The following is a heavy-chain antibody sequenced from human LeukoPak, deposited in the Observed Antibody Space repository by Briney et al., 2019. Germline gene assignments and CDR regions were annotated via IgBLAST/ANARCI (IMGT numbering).Heavy chain of an antibody. CDR1: GFTFSSYW. CDR2: IKQDGSEK. CDR3: ARDRTAALGAFDI. Sequence: GGSLRLSCAASGFTFSSYWMSWVRQAPGKGLEWVANIKQDGSEKYYVDSVKGRFTISRDNAKNSLYLQMNSLRAEDTAVYYCARDRTAALGAFDIWGQGTMVTVSS. J-gene: IGHJ3*02. D-gene: IGHD2-21*02. V-gene: IGHV3-7*01.